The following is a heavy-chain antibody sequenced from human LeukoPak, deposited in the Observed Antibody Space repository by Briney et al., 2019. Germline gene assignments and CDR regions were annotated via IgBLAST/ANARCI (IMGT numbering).Heavy chain of an antibody. V-gene: IGHV5-51*01. CDR1: GYSFTSYW. J-gene: IGHJ3*02. Sequence: GESLKISCKGSGYSFTSYWIGWVRQMPGKGLEWMGIIYPGDSDTRYSPSFQGQVTISADKSISTAYLQWSSLKASDTAMYYCARRPGYCSSTSCYRAFDIWRQGTMVTVSS. D-gene: IGHD2-2*02. CDR3: ARRPGYCSSTSCYRAFDI. CDR2: IYPGDSDT.